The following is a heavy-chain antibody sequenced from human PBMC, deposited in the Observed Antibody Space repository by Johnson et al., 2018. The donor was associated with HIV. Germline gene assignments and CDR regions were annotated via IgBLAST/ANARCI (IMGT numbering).Heavy chain of an antibody. J-gene: IGHJ3*02. CDR1: GFSFYKYW. D-gene: IGHD3-22*01. CDR3: ARDYYDSSGYHHAFDI. V-gene: IGHV3-7*01. CDR2: INKDGGEE. Sequence: VQLVESGGGLVQPGGSLRLSCVGSGFSFYKYWMSWVRQAPGDRLERLTTINKDGGEEYYVDSVKGRFTISRYNGKNSLYLQMNSLRAEDTAVYYCARDYYDSSGYHHAFDIWGQGTMVTVSS.